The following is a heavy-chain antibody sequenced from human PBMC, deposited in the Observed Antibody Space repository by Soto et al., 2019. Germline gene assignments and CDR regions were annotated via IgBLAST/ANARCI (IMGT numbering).Heavy chain of an antibody. J-gene: IGHJ6*02. CDR2: IYPGDSDT. Sequence: PGESLKISCKGSGYSLTSYWIGWARQMPGKGLEWMGIIYPGDSDTRYSPSFQGQVTISADKSISTAYVQWSSLKASDTAMYYCARQRYGGKYYYGMDVWGQGTTVTVSS. V-gene: IGHV5-51*01. CDR3: ARQRYGGKYYYGMDV. CDR1: GYSLTSYW. D-gene: IGHD5-18*01.